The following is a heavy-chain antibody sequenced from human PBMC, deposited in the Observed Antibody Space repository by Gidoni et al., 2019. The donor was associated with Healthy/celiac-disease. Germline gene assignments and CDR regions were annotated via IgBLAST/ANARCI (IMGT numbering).Heavy chain of an antibody. CDR3: AKGMGCSSWSRYGFGY. V-gene: IGHV3-43*02. J-gene: IGHJ4*02. D-gene: IGHD6-13*01. Sequence: EVQLVESGGGVVQPGGSLRISCAASGFTFDDYAMHWFRQAQGKGREWVSLISGDGGSTYYADSVKGRFTFSRDNSKHSLYLQMNSLITEDTALYYCAKGMGCSSWSRYGFGYWGQGTLVTVSS. CDR2: ISGDGGST. CDR1: GFTFDDYA.